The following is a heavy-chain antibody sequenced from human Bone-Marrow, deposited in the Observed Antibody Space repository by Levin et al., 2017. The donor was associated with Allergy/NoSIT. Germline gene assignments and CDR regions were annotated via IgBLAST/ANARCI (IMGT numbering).Heavy chain of an antibody. D-gene: IGHD5/OR15-5a*01. CDR2: IKQDGSEK. CDR3: ARGDSRLYVGSFDL. V-gene: IGHV3-7*01. CDR1: GFTVSNYW. J-gene: IGHJ4*02. Sequence: GGSLRLSCAASGFTVSNYWMTWVRQAPGKGLEWVANIKQDGSEKHYVDSVKGRFTISRDNAKNSLYLEVNSLRVEYAAVFCGARGDSRLYVGSFDLWGQGTLVTVS.